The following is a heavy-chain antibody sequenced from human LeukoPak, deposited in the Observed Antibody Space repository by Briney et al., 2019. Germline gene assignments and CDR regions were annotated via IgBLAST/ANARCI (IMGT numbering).Heavy chain of an antibody. D-gene: IGHD3-9*01. CDR1: GFTFSSYA. CDR2: ISGGGST. Sequence: PGGSLRLSCAASGFTFSSYAMSWVRQAPGKGLEWVSAISGGGSTYYADSVKGRFTISRDNSKNTLYLQMNSLRAEDTAVYYCLTVTPTDYFDYWGQGTLVTVSS. V-gene: IGHV3-23*01. CDR3: LTVTPTDYFDY. J-gene: IGHJ4*02.